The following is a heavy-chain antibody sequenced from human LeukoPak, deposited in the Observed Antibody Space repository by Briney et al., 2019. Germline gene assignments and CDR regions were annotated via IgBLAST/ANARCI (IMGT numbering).Heavy chain of an antibody. CDR2: IHTSGGT. D-gene: IGHD3-9*01. J-gene: IGHJ4*02. V-gene: IGHV4-4*09. CDR1: GVSTIDYY. CDR3: ARAYTYFYWGY. Sequence: SETLSLTCTVSGVSTIDYYWSWLRQPPGKGPEGLGYIHTSGGTNYNSSLKSRVTISLDTSKNQVSLKLSSVTAADTAVYYCARAYTYFYWGYCGQGTLVTVSS.